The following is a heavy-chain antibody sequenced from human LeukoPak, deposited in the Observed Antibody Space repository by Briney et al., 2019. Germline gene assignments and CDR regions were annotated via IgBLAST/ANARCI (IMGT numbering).Heavy chain of an antibody. J-gene: IGHJ4*02. CDR2: IIPIFGTA. V-gene: IGHV1-69*05. CDR3: ARDLLTGTAGY. CDR1: GGTFSSYA. Sequence: SVKVSCKXSGGTFSSYAISWVRQAPGQGLEWMGRIIPIFGTANYAQKFHGRVTITTDESTSTAYMELSSLRSEDTAVYYCARDLLTGTAGYWGQGTLVTVSS. D-gene: IGHD1-20*01.